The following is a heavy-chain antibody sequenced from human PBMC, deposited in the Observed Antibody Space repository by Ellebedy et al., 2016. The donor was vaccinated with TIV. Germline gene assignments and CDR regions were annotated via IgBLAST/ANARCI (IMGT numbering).Heavy chain of an antibody. J-gene: IGHJ4*02. D-gene: IGHD6-19*01. CDR3: AGDPPNSGWQLAY. CDR1: GFTFSSHA. CDR2: IWYDGSNK. Sequence: GESLKISCAASGFTFSSHAMHWVRQAPAKGLEWVGFIWYDGSNKDYADPVKGRFTISRDNSKNTLYLQMNSLRVEDTAVYYCAGDPPNSGWQLAYWGQGALVTVSS. V-gene: IGHV3-33*01.